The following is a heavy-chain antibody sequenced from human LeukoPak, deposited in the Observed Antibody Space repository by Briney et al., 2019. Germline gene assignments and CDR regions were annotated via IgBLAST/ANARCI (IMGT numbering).Heavy chain of an antibody. CDR3: ARASDPWLQPT. J-gene: IGHJ5*02. CDR2: ISSSSSYI. D-gene: IGHD5-24*01. Sequence: GGSLRLSCAASGFTFSSYSMNWVRQAPGKGLEWVSSISSSSSYIYYADSVKGRFTISRDNAQTSLYLQMNSLRAEDTAVYYCARASDPWLQPTWGQGTLVTVSS. CDR1: GFTFSSYS. V-gene: IGHV3-21*04.